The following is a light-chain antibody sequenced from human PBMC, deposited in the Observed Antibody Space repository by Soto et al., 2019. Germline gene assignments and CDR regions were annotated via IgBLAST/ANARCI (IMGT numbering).Light chain of an antibody. Sequence: QLVLTQPPSVSGAPGQRVTISCTGSSSNIGAGYDVHWYQQFPATAPTLLISVNSNRPSGVPDRFSGSKSGTSASLAITGLQAEDEADYYCQSYDRSLTGWVFGGGTKVTVL. CDR2: VNS. J-gene: IGLJ3*02. CDR1: SSNIGAGYD. V-gene: IGLV1-40*01. CDR3: QSYDRSLTGWV.